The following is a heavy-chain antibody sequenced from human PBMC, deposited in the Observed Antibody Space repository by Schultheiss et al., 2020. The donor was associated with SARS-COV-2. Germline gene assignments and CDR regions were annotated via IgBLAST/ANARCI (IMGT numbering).Heavy chain of an antibody. V-gene: IGHV3-9*01. CDR2: ISWNSGSI. CDR3: ARAADYYYNYGMDV. CDR1: GFTFDDYA. Sequence: GGSLRLSCAASGFTFDDYAMHWVRQAPGKGLEWVSGISWNSGSIGYADSVKGRFTISRDNSKNTLYLQMNSLRAGDTAVYYCARAADYYYNYGMDVWGQGTTVTVSS. D-gene: IGHD2-2*01. J-gene: IGHJ6*02.